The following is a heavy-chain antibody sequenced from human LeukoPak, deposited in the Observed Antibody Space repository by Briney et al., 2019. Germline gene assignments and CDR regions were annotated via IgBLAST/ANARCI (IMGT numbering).Heavy chain of an antibody. CDR3: ASWNIAAAGFRDAFDI. CDR1: GYTFTSYY. D-gene: IGHD6-13*01. J-gene: IGHJ3*02. Sequence: ASVKVSCKASGYTFTSYYMHWVRQAPGQGLEWMGIINPSGGSTGYAQKFQGRVTITRNTSISTAYMELSSLRSEDTAVYYCASWNIAAAGFRDAFDIWGQGTMVTVSS. V-gene: IGHV1-46*01. CDR2: INPSGGST.